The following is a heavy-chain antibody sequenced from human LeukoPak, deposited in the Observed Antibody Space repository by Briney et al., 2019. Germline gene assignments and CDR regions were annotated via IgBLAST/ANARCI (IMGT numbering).Heavy chain of an antibody. V-gene: IGHV4-59*08. CDR2: IYSSGHT. D-gene: IGHD6-13*01. CDR1: GGSIISYY. CDR3: ARHFSGAAAPLPFDY. Sequence: SETLSLTCTVSGGSIISYYWSWIRQPPGKGLEWIGYIYSSGHTNYNPSLKNRDTISVDTSKNQFSLNLTSVTAADTAVYYCARHFSGAAAPLPFDYWGQGTLVTVSS. J-gene: IGHJ4*02.